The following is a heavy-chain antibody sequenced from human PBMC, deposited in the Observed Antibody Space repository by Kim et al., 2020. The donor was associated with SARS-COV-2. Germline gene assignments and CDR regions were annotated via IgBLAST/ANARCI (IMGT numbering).Heavy chain of an antibody. CDR3: ARARDSSSSGEPGGYFDY. CDR2: INHSGST. J-gene: IGHJ4*02. V-gene: IGHV4-34*01. Sequence: SETLSLTCAVYGGSFSGYYWSWIRQPPGKGLEWIGEINHSGSTNYNPSLKSRVTISVDTSKNQFSLKLSSVTAADTAVYYCARARDSSSSGEPGGYFDYWGQGTLVTVSS. D-gene: IGHD6-6*01. CDR1: GGSFSGYY.